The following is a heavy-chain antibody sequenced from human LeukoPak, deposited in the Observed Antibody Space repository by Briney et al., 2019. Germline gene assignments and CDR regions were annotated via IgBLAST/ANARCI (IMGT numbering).Heavy chain of an antibody. J-gene: IGHJ5*02. V-gene: IGHV4-38-2*02. CDR2: INHSGST. Sequence: SETLSLTCTVSGYSINSGYYWGWIRQPLGKGLEWIGEINHSGSTNYNPSLKSRVTISVDTSKNQLSLKLSSVTAADTAVYYCARSALVRGVIMTGGNWFDPWGQGTLVTVSS. CDR1: GYSINSGYY. D-gene: IGHD3-10*01. CDR3: ARSALVRGVIMTGGNWFDP.